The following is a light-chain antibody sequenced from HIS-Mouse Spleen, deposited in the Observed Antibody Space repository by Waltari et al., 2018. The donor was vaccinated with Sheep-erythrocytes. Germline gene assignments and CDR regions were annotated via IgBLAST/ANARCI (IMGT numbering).Light chain of an antibody. Sequence: SSELTQPPSVSVSPGQTASITCPGDKLGDKYACWYQQKPGQSPVLVIYQDTKRHSGIPVRFSGSNSGNTATLTISGTQAMDEADYYCQAWDSSIVVFGGGTKLTVL. CDR3: QAWDSSIVV. J-gene: IGLJ2*01. V-gene: IGLV3-1*01. CDR1: KLGDKY. CDR2: QDT.